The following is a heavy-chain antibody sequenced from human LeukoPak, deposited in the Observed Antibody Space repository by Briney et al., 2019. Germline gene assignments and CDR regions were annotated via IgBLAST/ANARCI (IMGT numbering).Heavy chain of an antibody. CDR1: GFTVNSNY. V-gene: IGHV3-53*01. CDR2: IYSGGST. Sequence: GGSLRLSCAASGFTVNSNYMSWVRQAPGKGLEWVSAIYSGGSTYYADSVKGRFTISRDNSKNTLYPQMNSLRAEDTAVYYCARGEYSYGIDYWGQGTLVTVSS. J-gene: IGHJ4*02. CDR3: ARGEYSYGIDY. D-gene: IGHD5-18*01.